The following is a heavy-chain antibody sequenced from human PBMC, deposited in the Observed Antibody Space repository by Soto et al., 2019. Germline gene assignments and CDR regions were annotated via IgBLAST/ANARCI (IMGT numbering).Heavy chain of an antibody. V-gene: IGHV3-23*01. D-gene: IGHD3-22*01. CDR2: ISGSDLNT. Sequence: GGSLRLSCAAAGFTFSNYAMNWVRQAPGKGLEWVAGISGSDLNTYYADTVEGRIAIYRDNSKNTLYMQMDSPRAEDSAVYYCAKSGYYDSSGNFDSWGRGTLVTVSS. CDR3: AKSGYYDSSGNFDS. J-gene: IGHJ4*02. CDR1: GFTFSNYA.